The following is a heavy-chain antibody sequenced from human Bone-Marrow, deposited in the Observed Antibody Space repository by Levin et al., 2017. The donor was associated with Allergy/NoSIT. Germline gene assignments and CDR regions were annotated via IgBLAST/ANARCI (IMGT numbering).Heavy chain of an antibody. V-gene: IGHV3-30*04. CDR1: GFTFSSYA. Sequence: GGSLRLSCAASGFTFSSYAIHWVRQAPGKGLEWVAAISCDGGNQYYPDSVKGRFTISRDNSKNTLYLQMNSLRAEDTAVYYCARDVDCYERISTSARYDYWGQGTLVTVSS. CDR2: ISCDGGNQ. J-gene: IGHJ4*02. CDR3: ARDVDCYERISTSARYDY. D-gene: IGHD2-21*01.